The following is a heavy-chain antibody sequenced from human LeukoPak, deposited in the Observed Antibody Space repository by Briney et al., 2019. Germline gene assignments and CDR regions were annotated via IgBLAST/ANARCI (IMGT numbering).Heavy chain of an antibody. CDR1: GFTFDDYA. CDR2: ISWNSGSL. V-gene: IGHV3-9*01. D-gene: IGHD2-15*01. CDR3: AKQLGYCSDGSCYFPY. Sequence: GGSLRLSCATSGFTFDDYAMHWVRQAPGKGLEWVSGISWNSGSLGYVDSVKGRFTISRDNSKSTLCLQMNSLRAEDTAVYYCAKQLGYCSDGSCYFPYWGQGTLVTVSS. J-gene: IGHJ4*02.